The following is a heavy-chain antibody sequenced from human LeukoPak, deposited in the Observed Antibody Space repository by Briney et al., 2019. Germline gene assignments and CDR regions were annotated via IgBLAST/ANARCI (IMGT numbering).Heavy chain of an antibody. J-gene: IGHJ4*02. V-gene: IGHV3-7*01. CDR2: IKPDGSEK. Sequence: GGSLRLSCSASGFTFSTYWMSWVRQAPGKGLEWVANIKPDGSEKYYVDSVKGRFTISRDNAKNALYLQMNSLRAEDTAVYYCASHSSGYFGWGQGTLVTVSS. CDR1: GFTFSTYW. D-gene: IGHD3-22*01. CDR3: ASHSSGYFG.